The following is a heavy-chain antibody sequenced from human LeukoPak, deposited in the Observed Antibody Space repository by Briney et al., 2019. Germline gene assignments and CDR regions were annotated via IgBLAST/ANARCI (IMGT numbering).Heavy chain of an antibody. CDR3: ARHGYCSSTSCYRAWFDP. J-gene: IGHJ5*02. Sequence: PSESLSLTCTVSGGSISSYYWSWIRQPPGKGLEWIGYIDYSGSTNYNPSLKSRVTISVDTSKNQFSLKLSSVTAADTAVYYCARHGYCSSTSCYRAWFDPWGQGTLVTVSS. CDR1: GGSISSYY. D-gene: IGHD2-2*02. V-gene: IGHV4-59*01. CDR2: IDYSGST.